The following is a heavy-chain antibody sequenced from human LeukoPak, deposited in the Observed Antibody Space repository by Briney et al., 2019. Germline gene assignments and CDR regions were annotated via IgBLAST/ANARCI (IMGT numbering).Heavy chain of an antibody. J-gene: IGHJ4*02. CDR3: ARHLAAAWFDY. D-gene: IGHD6-13*01. CDR1: GGSISSYY. CDR2: IYYSGST. V-gene: IGHV4-59*01. Sequence: SETLSLTCTVSGGSISSYYWSWLGQPPGKGLEWSGYIYYSGSTNYNPSLKRGVNISVDTYKKQFSQKLSSVTAADTAMYYCARHLAAAWFDYWGQGTLVTVSS.